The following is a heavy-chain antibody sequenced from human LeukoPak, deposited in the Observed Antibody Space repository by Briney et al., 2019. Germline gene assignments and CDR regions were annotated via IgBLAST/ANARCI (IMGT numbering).Heavy chain of an antibody. D-gene: IGHD3-16*01. CDR3: ARARFALGAYFDY. Sequence: SETLSLTCTVSGGSISSHYWSWIRQPPGKGLEWIGYIYYSGSTNYNPSLKSRVTISVDTSKNQSSLKLSSVTAADTAVYYCARARFALGAYFDYWGQGTLVTVSS. CDR2: IYYSGST. V-gene: IGHV4-59*11. J-gene: IGHJ4*02. CDR1: GGSISSHY.